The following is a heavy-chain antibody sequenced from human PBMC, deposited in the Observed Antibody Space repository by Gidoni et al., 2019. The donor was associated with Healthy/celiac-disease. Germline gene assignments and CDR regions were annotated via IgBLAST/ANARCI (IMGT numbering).Heavy chain of an antibody. CDR3: ARLSLVGSSSSPSTRYCSGGSCYSTYYGMDV. D-gene: IGHD2-15*01. CDR2: SDYSVST. Sequence: QLQLQESGPGLVKPSETLSLTCTVSGRSISSRSYYWGWIRQPPGKGLEWIGSSDYSVSTYYNPSLKSRVTISVDTSKNQFSLKLSSVTAADTAVYYCARLSLVGSSSSPSTRYCSGGSCYSTYYGMDVWGQGTTVTVSS. J-gene: IGHJ6*02. CDR1: GRSISSRSYY. V-gene: IGHV4-39*01.